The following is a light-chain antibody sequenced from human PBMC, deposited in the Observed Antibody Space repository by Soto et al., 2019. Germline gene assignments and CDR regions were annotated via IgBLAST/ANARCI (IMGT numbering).Light chain of an antibody. V-gene: IGKV3-20*01. Sequence: VMTPSPATLSVSTGERATLXXRASESVSSNLAWYQQRPGQAPRVXIYGASSRATGIPDRFSGSGSGTDFTLTISRLEPEDFAVYYCQQYGSSPRTFGEGTKVDIK. CDR2: GAS. CDR1: ESVSSN. J-gene: IGKJ4*01. CDR3: QQYGSSPRT.